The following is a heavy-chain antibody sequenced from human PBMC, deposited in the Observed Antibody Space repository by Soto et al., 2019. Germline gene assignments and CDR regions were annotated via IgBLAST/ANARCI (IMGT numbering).Heavy chain of an antibody. CDR1: GGTFSSYT. V-gene: IGHV1-69*02. J-gene: IGHJ4*02. Sequence: SVKVSFKASGGTFSSYTISWVRQAPGQGLEWMGRIIPILGIANYAQKFQGRVTITADKSTSTAYMELSSLRSEDTAVYYCAVDHSSSWGYFDYGGQGPLVTVSS. CDR3: AVDHSSSWGYFDY. D-gene: IGHD6-13*01. CDR2: IIPILGIA.